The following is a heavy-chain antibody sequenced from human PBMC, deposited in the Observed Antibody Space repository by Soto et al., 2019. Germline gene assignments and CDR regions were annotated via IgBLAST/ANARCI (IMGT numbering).Heavy chain of an antibody. J-gene: IGHJ4*02. CDR3: AKDPLEIQLWPKYYFDY. V-gene: IGHV3-23*01. Sequence: GGSLRLSCAASGFTFSSYAMSWVRQAPGKGLEWVSAISGSGGSTYYADSVKGRFTISRDNSKNTLYLQTNSLRAEDTAVYYCAKDPLEIQLWPKYYFDYWGQGTLVTVSS. CDR2: ISGSGGST. D-gene: IGHD5-18*01. CDR1: GFTFSSYA.